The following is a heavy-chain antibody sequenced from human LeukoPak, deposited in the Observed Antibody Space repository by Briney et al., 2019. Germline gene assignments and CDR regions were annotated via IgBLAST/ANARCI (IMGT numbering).Heavy chain of an antibody. CDR1: GFTFSSYA. Sequence: PGGSLRRSCAASGFTFSSYAMSWVRQAPGKWLEWLSSISGSGGSTYYADSVKGRFTISRNNYKNTLYLQMNSLRAEDTAVFYCAKDTYSAKISLWGDWGQGTLVTVSS. CDR2: ISGSGGST. J-gene: IGHJ4*02. V-gene: IGHV3-23*01. D-gene: IGHD3-16*01. CDR3: AKDTYSAKISLWGD.